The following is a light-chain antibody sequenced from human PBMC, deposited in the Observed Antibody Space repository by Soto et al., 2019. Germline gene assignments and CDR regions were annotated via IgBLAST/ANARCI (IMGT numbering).Light chain of an antibody. CDR3: TSSTSDSLYV. J-gene: IGLJ1*01. CDR1: SSDVGGSKY. V-gene: IGLV2-14*01. Sequence: QSVLTQPASVSGSPGQSITISCTGTSSDVGGSKYVSWYQQYPGEVPKLLINKVNHRPSGVSNRFSGFKSGNTASLTISGLLAEDEADYFCTSSTSDSLYVFGSGTKLTVL. CDR2: KVN.